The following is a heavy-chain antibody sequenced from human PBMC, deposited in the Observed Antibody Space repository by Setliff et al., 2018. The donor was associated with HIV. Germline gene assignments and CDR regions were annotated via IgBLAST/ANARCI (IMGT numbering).Heavy chain of an antibody. CDR3: ARDGRRGYDMDV. D-gene: IGHD1-26*01. J-gene: IGHJ6*02. V-gene: IGHV3-48*01. CDR1: GFRFSLHS. CDR2: ISGGSRTI. Sequence: GGSLRLSCAASGFRFSLHSMNWVRQAPGKGLEWVSYISGGSRTIYYPDSVKGRFTVPRDNAKNSLYLHMNSLRAEDTAVYYCARDGRRGYDMDVWGQGTTVTVSS.